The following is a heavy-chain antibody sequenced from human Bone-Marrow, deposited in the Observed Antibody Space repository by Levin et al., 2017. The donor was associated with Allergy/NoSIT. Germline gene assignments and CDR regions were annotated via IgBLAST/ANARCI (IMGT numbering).Heavy chain of an antibody. CDR3: ARRSVTTVANYYYYYYMDV. Sequence: SQTLSLTCTVSGVSVSSADYYWSWIRQPPGKGLEWIGYIFHSGTTDYNPALKSRVTISVNTSKNQFSLKLSSVSAADTAVYYCARRSVTTVANYYYYYYMDVWGKGATVTVSS. D-gene: IGHD4-17*01. CDR1: GVSVSSADYY. V-gene: IGHV4-61*08. CDR2: IFHSGTT. J-gene: IGHJ6*03.